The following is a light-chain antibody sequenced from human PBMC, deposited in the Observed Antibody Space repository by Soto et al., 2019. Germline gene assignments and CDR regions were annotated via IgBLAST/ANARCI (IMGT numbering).Light chain of an antibody. CDR3: LQGYCYPLT. CDR1: QGIRSD. CDR2: AAS. Sequence: AIPMTQFPSSLSASVGDRVTITCRASQGIRSDLGWYQQRPGEAPKVLIYAASSLQGGVPSRFSGRGSGTDFTLTIRSLQPEDFGTCYCLQGYCYPLTFGGGTNVEIK. J-gene: IGKJ4*01. V-gene: IGKV1-6*01.